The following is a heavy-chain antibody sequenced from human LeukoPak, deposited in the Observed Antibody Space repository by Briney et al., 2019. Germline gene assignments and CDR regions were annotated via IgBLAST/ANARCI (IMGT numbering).Heavy chain of an antibody. V-gene: IGHV4-61*02. D-gene: IGHD2-15*01. J-gene: IGHJ4*02. CDR1: GGSISSGSYY. Sequence: SQTLSLTCTVSGGSISSGSYYWSWIRQPAGKGLEWIGRIYTSGSTNYNPSLGSRVTISIDTSKNQFSLKLSSVTAADTAVYYCARALGYCSGGSCYQPDYWGQGTLVTVSS. CDR3: ARALGYCSGGSCYQPDY. CDR2: IYTSGST.